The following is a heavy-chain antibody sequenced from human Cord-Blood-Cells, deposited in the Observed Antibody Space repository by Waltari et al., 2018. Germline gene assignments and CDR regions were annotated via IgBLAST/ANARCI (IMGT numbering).Heavy chain of an antibody. CDR3: ARLGTYANTRSYAFDI. V-gene: IGHV4-34*01. CDR2: INHSGST. D-gene: IGHD1-1*01. Sequence: QVQLQQWGAGLLKPSETLSLTCAVYGGSFRGYYWSWIRQPTGKGLEWIGEINHSGSTNYNPSLKSRVTISVDTSKNQFSLKLSSVTAADTAVYYCARLGTYANTRSYAFDIWGQGTMVTVSS. CDR1: GGSFRGYY. J-gene: IGHJ3*02.